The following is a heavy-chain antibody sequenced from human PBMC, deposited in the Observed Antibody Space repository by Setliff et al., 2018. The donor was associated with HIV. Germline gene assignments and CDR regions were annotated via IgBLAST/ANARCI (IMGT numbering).Heavy chain of an antibody. CDR2: IYYSGST. V-gene: IGHV4-39*01. CDR3: ASRYHYYDSSGYYRQGAFDI. J-gene: IGHJ3*02. Sequence: PSETLSLTCSVSGGSIDSSDYYWGWIRQPPGKGLEWIGSIYYSGSTYYNPSLKSRVTISVDTSKNQFSLKLSSVTAADTAVYYCASRYHYYDSSGYYRQGAFDIWGQGTMVTVSS. D-gene: IGHD3-22*01. CDR1: GGSIDSSDYY.